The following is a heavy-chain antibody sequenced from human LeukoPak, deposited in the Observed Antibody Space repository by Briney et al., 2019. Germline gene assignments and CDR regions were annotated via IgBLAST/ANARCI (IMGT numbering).Heavy chain of an antibody. CDR3: ARVLSGTLYYYGMDV. CDR1: GGTFSSYA. D-gene: IGHD1-26*01. J-gene: IGHJ6*02. Sequence: SVKVSCKASGGTFSSYAISWVRQAPGQGLEWMGGIIPIFGTANYAQKFQGRVTITADESTSTAYMELSSLRSEDTAVYYCARVLSGTLYYYGMDVWGQGTTVTVSS. CDR2: IIPIFGTA. V-gene: IGHV1-69*13.